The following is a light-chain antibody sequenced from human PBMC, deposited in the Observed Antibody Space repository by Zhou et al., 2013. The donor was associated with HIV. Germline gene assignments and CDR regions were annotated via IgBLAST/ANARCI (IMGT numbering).Light chain of an antibody. CDR2: GAS. CDR3: QQSYSTPRT. Sequence: DIQMTQSPSTLSASVGDTVTITCRASQTISSWLAWYQQKPGKAPKLLIYGASSLQSGVPSRFSGSESGADFTLTISSLQPEDFATYYCQQSYSTPRTFGQGTKVEIK. CDR1: QTISSW. J-gene: IGKJ1*01. V-gene: IGKV1-39*01.